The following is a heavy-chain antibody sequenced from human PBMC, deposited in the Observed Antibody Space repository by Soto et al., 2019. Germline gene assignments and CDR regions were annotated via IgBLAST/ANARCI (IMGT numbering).Heavy chain of an antibody. CDR3: ASLRPLSGDYGPNYYYYGMDV. CDR2: IIPIFGTA. Sequence: QVQLVQSGAEVKKPGSSVKVSCKASGGTFSSYAISWVRQAPGQGLEWMGGIIPIFGTANYAQKFQGRVTITAHDSTSTSYLELSSLRSEDTAVYYCASLRPLSGDYGPNYYYYGMDVWGQGTTVTVSS. V-gene: IGHV1-69*01. D-gene: IGHD4-17*01. J-gene: IGHJ6*02. CDR1: GGTFSSYA.